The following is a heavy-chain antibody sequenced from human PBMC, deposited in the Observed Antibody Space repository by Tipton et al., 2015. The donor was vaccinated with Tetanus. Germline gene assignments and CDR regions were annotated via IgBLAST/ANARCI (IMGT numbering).Heavy chain of an antibody. V-gene: IGHV3-11*01. CDR2: ISHTGTTT. CDR3: AKGVAPVWEWSFDL. Sequence: SLRLSCAASGFTFSAYYMSWIRPAPGKGLEWISYISHTGTTTYYSASVMGRFTVSRDNTKNSLYLEINSLRAEDTAVYYCAKGVAPVWEWSFDLWGRGTLVTVSS. D-gene: IGHD3-3*01. CDR1: GFTFSAYY. J-gene: IGHJ2*01.